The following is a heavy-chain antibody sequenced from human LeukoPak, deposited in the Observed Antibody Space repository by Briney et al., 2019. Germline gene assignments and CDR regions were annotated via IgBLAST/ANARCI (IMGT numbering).Heavy chain of an antibody. D-gene: IGHD6-6*01. CDR3: ARGQYRYGYPHFDF. J-gene: IGHJ4*02. Sequence: PGGSLRLSCAASGFTFDDYAMHWVRQAPGKGLEWVSGISWNSGSIGYADSVRGRFTISRDNAKNSLNLQMNSLRVEDTAVYYCARGQYRYGYPHFDFWGQGTLVTVSS. V-gene: IGHV3-9*01. CDR2: ISWNSGSI. CDR1: GFTFDDYA.